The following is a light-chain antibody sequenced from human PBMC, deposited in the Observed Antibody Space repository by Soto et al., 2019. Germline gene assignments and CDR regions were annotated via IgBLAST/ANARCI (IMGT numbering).Light chain of an antibody. CDR2: DAS. Sequence: DIVLTQSPATLSVSPGDRATLSCRASQSVTSNLAWYQRKPGQAPRLLIYDASTRATAIPARVSGSGSGTEFTLTISSLQSEDFAVYYCQQYHNWPWTFGQGTKVEIK. CDR1: QSVTSN. J-gene: IGKJ1*01. V-gene: IGKV3-15*01. CDR3: QQYHNWPWT.